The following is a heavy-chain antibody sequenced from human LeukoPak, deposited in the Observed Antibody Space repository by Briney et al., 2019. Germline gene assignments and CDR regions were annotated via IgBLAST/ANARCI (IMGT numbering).Heavy chain of an antibody. CDR2: INPNSGGT. CDR1: GYTFTGYY. D-gene: IGHD2-2*02. Sequence: ASVKVSCKASGYTFTGYYMHWVRQAPGQGLEWMGRINPNSGGTNYAQKLQGRVTMTRDTSISTAYMELSRLRSDDTAVYYCASLGPYCSSTSCYRFGPYYYYMDVWGKGTTVTVSS. CDR3: ASLGPYCSSTSCYRFGPYYYYMDV. V-gene: IGHV1-2*06. J-gene: IGHJ6*03.